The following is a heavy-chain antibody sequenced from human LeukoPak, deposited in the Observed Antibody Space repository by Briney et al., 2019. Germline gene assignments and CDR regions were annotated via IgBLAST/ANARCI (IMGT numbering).Heavy chain of an antibody. V-gene: IGHV1-69*04. CDR3: ARERRDSSGYYARYDY. J-gene: IGHJ4*02. D-gene: IGHD3-22*01. CDR2: IIPILGKA. Sequence: ASVKVSCKASGGTFSSYAISWVRQAPGQGLEWMGRIIPILGKANYAQKFQGRVTITADKSTSIAYMELSSLRSEDTAVYYCARERRDSSGYYARYDYWGQGTLVTVSS. CDR1: GGTFSSYA.